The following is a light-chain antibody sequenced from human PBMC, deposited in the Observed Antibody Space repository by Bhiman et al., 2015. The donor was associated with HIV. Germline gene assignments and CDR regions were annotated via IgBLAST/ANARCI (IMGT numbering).Light chain of an antibody. CDR1: SSDVGGYNH. V-gene: IGLV2-14*03. J-gene: IGLJ1*01. CDR3: CSYAGSSSYV. CDR2: DVN. Sequence: QSALTQPASVSGSPGQSITISCTGTSSDVGGYNHVSWYQQHPGKAPKLMIYDVNNRPSGVSNRFSGSKSGNTASLTISGLQAEDEADYYCCSYAGSSSYVFGTGTKVTVL.